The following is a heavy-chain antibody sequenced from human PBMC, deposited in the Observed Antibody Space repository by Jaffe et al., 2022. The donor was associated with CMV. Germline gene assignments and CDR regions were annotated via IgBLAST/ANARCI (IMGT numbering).Heavy chain of an antibody. Sequence: EVQLVESGGGLVQPGGSLRLSCSASGFTFSSYAMHWVRQAPGKGLEYVSAISSNGGSTYYADSVKGRFTISRDNSKNTLYLQMSSLRAEDTAVYYCVKDRRYCSSTSCYEVYYYYYMDVWGKGTTVTVSS. CDR2: ISSNGGST. CDR1: GFTFSSYA. V-gene: IGHV3-64D*06. D-gene: IGHD2-2*01. CDR3: VKDRRYCSSTSCYEVYYYYYMDV. J-gene: IGHJ6*03.